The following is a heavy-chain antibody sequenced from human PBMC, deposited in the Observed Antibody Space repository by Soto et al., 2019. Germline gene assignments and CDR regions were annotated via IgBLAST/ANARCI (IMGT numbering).Heavy chain of an antibody. J-gene: IGHJ5*02. CDR1: GFTFSSYE. D-gene: IGHD2-21*01. Sequence: GGSPRLSCAASGFTFSSYEMNWVRQAPGKGLEWVSYISSSGSTIYYADSVKGRFTISRDNAKNSLYLQMNSLRAEDTAVYYCAREENSGVNWFDPWGQGTLVTVSS. CDR3: AREENSGVNWFDP. V-gene: IGHV3-48*03. CDR2: ISSSGSTI.